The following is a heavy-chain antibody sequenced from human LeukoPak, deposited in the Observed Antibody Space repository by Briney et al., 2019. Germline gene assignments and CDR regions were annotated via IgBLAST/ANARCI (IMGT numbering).Heavy chain of an antibody. V-gene: IGHV3-30*03. D-gene: IGHD5-18*01. CDR1: GFTFSAYW. J-gene: IGHJ4*02. CDR2: ISYDGSNK. Sequence: GGSLRLSCAASGFTFSAYWMSWVRQAPGKGLEWVAFISYDGSNKYADSVKGRFTISRDNSKNTLYLQMSSLRGEDTAVYYCARVDTTMVATIDYWGQGTLVTVPS. CDR3: ARVDTTMVATIDY.